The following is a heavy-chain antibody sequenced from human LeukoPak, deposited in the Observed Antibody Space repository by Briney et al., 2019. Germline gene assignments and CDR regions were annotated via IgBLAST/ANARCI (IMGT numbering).Heavy chain of an antibody. D-gene: IGHD3-3*01. CDR3: ARERGGFGVVMRGAFDI. CDR2: IYYNGST. CDR1: GGSTSSRGYY. V-gene: IGHV4-31*03. Sequence: SQTLSLTCTLSGGSTSSRGYYWSWILQHPGKGLEGTAHIYYNGSTHYNPSPKTRVTISVDTSKNQFSLKLSSVTAADTAVYYCARERGGFGVVMRGAFDIWGQGTMVTVSS. J-gene: IGHJ3*02.